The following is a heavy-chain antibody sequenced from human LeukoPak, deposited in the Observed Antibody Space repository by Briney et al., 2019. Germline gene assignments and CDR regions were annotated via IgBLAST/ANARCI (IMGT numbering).Heavy chain of an antibody. CDR3: ARNGGTSDYDY. CDR2: VCHNGAT. D-gene: IGHD4-23*01. J-gene: IGHJ4*02. V-gene: IGHV4-4*02. CDR1: GGSISSSSSIC. Sequence: SETLSLTCAVSGGSISSSSSICWTWVRQPPGEGLEWIGGVCHNGATNYNPSRKIRVTRVLDKSKTHFFLKLTSVTAADTAVYYCARNGGTSDYDYSGQGTLVTVSP.